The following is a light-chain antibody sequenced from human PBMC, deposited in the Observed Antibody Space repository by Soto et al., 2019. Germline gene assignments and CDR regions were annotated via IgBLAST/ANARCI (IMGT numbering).Light chain of an antibody. CDR1: QSVSSN. Sequence: EIVMTQSPATLSVSRGERATLSCRTSQSVSSNLAWYQQKRGQAPRLLLYGASTRATGIPARFSGSGSGTEFTLTISSLQSEDFAIYYCQHYNNWPLTFGGGTKVDIK. CDR3: QHYNNWPLT. CDR2: GAS. V-gene: IGKV3-15*01. J-gene: IGKJ4*01.